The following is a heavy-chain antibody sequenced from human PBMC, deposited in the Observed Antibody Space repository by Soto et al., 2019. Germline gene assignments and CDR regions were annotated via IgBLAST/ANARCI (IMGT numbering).Heavy chain of an antibody. J-gene: IGHJ4*02. D-gene: IGHD3-10*01. CDR3: ARDVLDITIDYYFDS. Sequence: LTGTVSGGSIVSGEYYCSRIRQPPGDGVEWIGYIHPGGSRQYHPSLRGRVSFSIETSTNQFSLELRSVTGSDTAVYYCARDVLDITIDYYFDSWGQGSLVTGS. CDR1: GGSIVSGEYY. V-gene: IGHV4-30-4*01. CDR2: IHPGGSR.